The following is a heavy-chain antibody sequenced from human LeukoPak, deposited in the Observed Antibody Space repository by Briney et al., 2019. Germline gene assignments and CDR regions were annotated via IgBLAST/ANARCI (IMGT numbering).Heavy chain of an antibody. D-gene: IGHD1-14*01. CDR1: GGSLSGYY. V-gene: IGHV4-34*01. Sequence: SETLSLTCAVYGGSLSGYYWSWIRQPPGKGLEWVGEINHSGSTNYNPSLKSRVTISVDTSKNQFSLKLSSVTAADTAVYYCARDPTGIQYFDYWGQGTLVTVSS. CDR3: ARDPTGIQYFDY. CDR2: INHSGST. J-gene: IGHJ4*02.